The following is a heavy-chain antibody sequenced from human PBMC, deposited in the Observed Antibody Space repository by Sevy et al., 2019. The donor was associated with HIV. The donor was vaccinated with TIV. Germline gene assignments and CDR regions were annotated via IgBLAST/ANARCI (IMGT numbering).Heavy chain of an antibody. CDR1: GFTFSTYA. V-gene: IGHV3-23*01. D-gene: IGHD3-3*01. CDR2: ISGSGGNT. Sequence: GGSLRLSCAASGFTFSTYAMSWVRQAPGKGLEWVSAISGSGGNTYYADSVKGRFTISRDNSKNTVYLQMNSLRAEDTAVYYCGNSKGDDFWSGYNNWFDPWGQGTLVTVSS. CDR3: GNSKGDDFWSGYNNWFDP. J-gene: IGHJ5*02.